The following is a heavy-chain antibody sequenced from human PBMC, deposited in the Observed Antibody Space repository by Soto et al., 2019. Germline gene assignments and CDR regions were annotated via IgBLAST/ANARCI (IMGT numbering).Heavy chain of an antibody. Sequence: ASVKVSCKASGYTFTSYGISWVRRAPGQGLEWMGWISAYNGNTNYAQKLQGRVTMTTDTSTSTAYMELRSLRSDDTAVYYCARVMDSSSGYYGMDVWGQGTTVTVSS. D-gene: IGHD6-6*01. CDR2: ISAYNGNT. CDR1: GYTFTSYG. J-gene: IGHJ6*02. V-gene: IGHV1-18*04. CDR3: ARVMDSSSGYYGMDV.